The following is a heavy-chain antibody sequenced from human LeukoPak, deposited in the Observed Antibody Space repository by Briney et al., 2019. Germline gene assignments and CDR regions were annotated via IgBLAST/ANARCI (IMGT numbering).Heavy chain of an antibody. CDR2: IYYSGST. CDR1: GGSISSYY. J-gene: IGHJ5*02. D-gene: IGHD3-22*01. Sequence: SETLSLTCTVSGGSISSYYWSWIRQPPGKGLEWIGYIYYSGSTNYNPSLKSRVTISVDTSKNQFSLKLRSVTAADTAVYYCARGQGVTVIKVGKNWFDPWSQGTQVIVSP. V-gene: IGHV4-59*12. CDR3: ARGQGVTVIKVGKNWFDP.